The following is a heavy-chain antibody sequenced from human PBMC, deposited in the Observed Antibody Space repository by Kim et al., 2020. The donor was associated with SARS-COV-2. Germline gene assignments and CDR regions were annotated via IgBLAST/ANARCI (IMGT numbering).Heavy chain of an antibody. J-gene: IGHJ5*02. CDR3: AKDRDIVVVTNWFDP. Sequence: GGSLRLSCAASGFTFSSYAMSWVRQAPGKGLEWVSAISGSGGSTYYADSVKGRFTISRDNSKNTLYLQMNSLRAEDTAVYYCAKDRDIVVVTNWFDPWGQGTLVTVSS. CDR2: ISGSGGST. CDR1: GFTFSSYA. D-gene: IGHD2-21*02. V-gene: IGHV3-23*01.